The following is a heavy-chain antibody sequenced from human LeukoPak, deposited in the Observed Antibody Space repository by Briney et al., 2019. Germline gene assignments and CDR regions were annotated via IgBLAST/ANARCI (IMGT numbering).Heavy chain of an antibody. Sequence: SETLSLTCTVSGGSISSSSYYWGWIRQPPGKGREWIGRIYYSGSTYYNPSLKSRVTISVDTSKNQFSLKLSSVTAADTAVYYCARRSGITIFGVVTHYFDYWGQGALVTVSS. CDR1: GGSISSSSYY. J-gene: IGHJ4*02. V-gene: IGHV4-39*01. CDR2: IYYSGST. D-gene: IGHD3-3*01. CDR3: ARRSGITIFGVVTHYFDY.